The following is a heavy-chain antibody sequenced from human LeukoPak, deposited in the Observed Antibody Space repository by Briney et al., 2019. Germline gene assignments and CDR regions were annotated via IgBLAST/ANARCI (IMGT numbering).Heavy chain of an antibody. D-gene: IGHD3-22*01. V-gene: IGHV3-23*01. Sequence: GGSLRLSCAVSGITLSNYGMTWVRQAPGKGLEWVAGISDSGGSTNYADSVKGRFTISRDNPKNTLHLQMNSLRAEDTAVYFCAKRGVVIRVILVGFHKEAYYFDSWGQGALVTVSS. J-gene: IGHJ4*02. CDR3: AKRGVVIRVILVGFHKEAYYFDS. CDR1: GITLSNYG. CDR2: ISDSGGST.